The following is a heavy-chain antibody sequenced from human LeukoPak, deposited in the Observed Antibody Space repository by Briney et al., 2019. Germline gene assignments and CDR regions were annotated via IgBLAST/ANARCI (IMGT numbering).Heavy chain of an antibody. J-gene: IGHJ4*02. CDR3: ARAYYDSWSGYYVYFDY. V-gene: IGHV4-4*08. D-gene: IGHD3-3*01. CDR1: GGSISSYY. CDR2: IYTSGST. Sequence: SETLSLTCTVSGGSISSYYWSWIRQPPGKGLEWIGYIYTSGSTNYNPSLKSRVTMSVDTSKNQFSLKLSSVTAADTAVYYCARAYYDSWSGYYVYFDYWGQGTLVTVSS.